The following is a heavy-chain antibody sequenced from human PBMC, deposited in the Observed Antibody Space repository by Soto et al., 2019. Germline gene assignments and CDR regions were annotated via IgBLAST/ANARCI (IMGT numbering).Heavy chain of an antibody. CDR2: ISSSSGTI. V-gene: IGHV3-48*02. Sequence: GGSLRLSCAASGIAFSTSSMNWVRQGPGKGLEWVSYISSSSGTIYYADSVKGRFTISRDNAKSSLSLQMNSLRDEDTAIYYCARDPSYWGQGTLVTVSS. CDR3: ARDPSY. CDR1: GIAFSTSS. J-gene: IGHJ4*02.